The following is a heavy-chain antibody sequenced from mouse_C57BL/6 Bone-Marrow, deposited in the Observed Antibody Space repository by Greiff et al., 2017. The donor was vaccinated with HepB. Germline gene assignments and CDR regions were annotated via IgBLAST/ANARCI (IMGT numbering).Heavy chain of an antibody. CDR1: GYTFTDYY. Sequence: EVQLQQSGPELVKPGTSVKISCKASGYTFTDYYMNWVQQSHGKSLEWIGDINPNNGVTSYNQKFKGKATLTVDKSSSTAYMELRSLTSEDSAVYYCASRYYGTVDNWGQGTSVTVSS. J-gene: IGHJ4*01. D-gene: IGHD1-1*01. V-gene: IGHV1-26*01. CDR3: ASRYYGTVDN. CDR2: INPNNGVT.